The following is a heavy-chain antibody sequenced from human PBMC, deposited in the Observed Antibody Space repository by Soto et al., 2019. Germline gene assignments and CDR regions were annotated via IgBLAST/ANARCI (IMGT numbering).Heavy chain of an antibody. D-gene: IGHD3-10*01. V-gene: IGHV3-66*01. Sequence: PGGSLRLSCAASGFTVSSKYMSWVRQAPGRGLEWVSLIQNVGPTYYADSVKGRFTISRDNSKNTLYLQMNSLRAEDTAVYYCAKDDARYYYGSGARIDYWGQGTLVTVSS. J-gene: IGHJ4*02. CDR3: AKDDARYYYGSGARIDY. CDR1: GFTVSSKY. CDR2: IQNVGPT.